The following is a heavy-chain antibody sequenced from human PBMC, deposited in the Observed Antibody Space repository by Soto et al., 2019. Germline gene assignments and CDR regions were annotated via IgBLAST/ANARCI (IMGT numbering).Heavy chain of an antibody. V-gene: IGHV3-11*06. CDR2: ISSSSSYT. Sequence: GGSLRLSCAASGFTFSDYYMSWIRQAPGKGLEWVSYISSSSSYTNYADSVKGRFTISRDNAKNPLYLQMNSLRAEDTAVYYCAREVRVGATTLSYGMDVWGQGTTVTVSS. CDR1: GFTFSDYY. J-gene: IGHJ6*02. CDR3: AREVRVGATTLSYGMDV. D-gene: IGHD1-26*01.